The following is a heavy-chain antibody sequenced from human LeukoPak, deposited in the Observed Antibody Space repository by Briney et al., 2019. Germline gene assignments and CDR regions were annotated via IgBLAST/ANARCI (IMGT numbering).Heavy chain of an antibody. Sequence: GGSLRLSCAASGFTFNDDEVIWVRRAPGKGLEWISYIFTRDDSVYYADSVKGRFTISRAHARNLVYLQMNSLRSEDTGLYYCARLRVAMLRGAADYWGQGTLVTVSS. D-gene: IGHD3-10*01. CDR3: ARLRVAMLRGAADY. CDR1: GFTFNDDE. J-gene: IGHJ4*02. V-gene: IGHV3-48*03. CDR2: IFTRDDSV.